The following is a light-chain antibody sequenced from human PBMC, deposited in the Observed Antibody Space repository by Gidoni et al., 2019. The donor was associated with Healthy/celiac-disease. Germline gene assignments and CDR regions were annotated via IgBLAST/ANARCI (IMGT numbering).Light chain of an antibody. CDR1: QSVLYSSNNKKY. J-gene: IGKJ4*01. Sequence: DIVMTQSPDSLAVSLGERATINCKSSQSVLYSSNNKKYLAGYQQKPGQPPKLLIYWASTRESGVPDRFSGSGSGTDFTLTISSLQAEDVAVYYCQQYYSTPLTFGGGTKVEIK. CDR2: WAS. V-gene: IGKV4-1*01. CDR3: QQYYSTPLT.